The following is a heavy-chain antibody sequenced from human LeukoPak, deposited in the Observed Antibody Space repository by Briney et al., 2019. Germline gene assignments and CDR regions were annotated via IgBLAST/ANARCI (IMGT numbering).Heavy chain of an antibody. V-gene: IGHV3-33*01. CDR3: ARDQNEGYGDYFYYFDY. CDR2: IWYDGSNK. J-gene: IGHJ4*02. D-gene: IGHD4-17*01. CDR1: GFTFSSDG. Sequence: PGGSLRLSCAASGFTFSSDGMHWVRQAPGKGLEWVAVIWYDGSNKYYVDSVKGRFTISRDNSKDTLYPQMNSLRAEDTAVYYCARDQNEGYGDYFYYFDYWGQGTLVTVSS.